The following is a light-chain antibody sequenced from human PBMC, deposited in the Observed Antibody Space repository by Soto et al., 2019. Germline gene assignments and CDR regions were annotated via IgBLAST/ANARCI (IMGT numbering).Light chain of an antibody. V-gene: IGLV2-14*03. CDR2: DVS. Sequence: QSVLTQPASVSGSPGQSITISCTGTSSDVGGYDFVSWYQHHPGKALRLMIYDVSHRPSGVSDRFSASKSGNTASLTISGLLAEDEADYYCSSYTSISTYVFGTGTKVTVL. J-gene: IGLJ1*01. CDR1: SSDVGGYDF. CDR3: SSYTSISTYV.